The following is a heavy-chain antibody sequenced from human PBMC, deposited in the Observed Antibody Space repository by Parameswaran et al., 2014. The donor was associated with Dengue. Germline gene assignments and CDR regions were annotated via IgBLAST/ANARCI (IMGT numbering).Heavy chain of an antibody. D-gene: IGHD5-18*01. J-gene: IGHJ4*02. CDR3: AAPRYSYGRGVFGY. V-gene: IGHV4-34*01. CDR2: INHSGST. Sequence: PGKGLEWIGEINHSGSTNYNPSLKSRVTISVDTSKNQFSLKLSSVTAADTAVYYCAAPRYSYGRGVFGYWGQGTLVTVSS.